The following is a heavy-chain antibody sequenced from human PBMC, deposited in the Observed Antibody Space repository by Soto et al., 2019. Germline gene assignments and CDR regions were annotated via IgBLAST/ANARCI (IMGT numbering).Heavy chain of an antibody. CDR1: GGGNLRDYR. V-gene: IGHV1-69*01. J-gene: IGHJ4*02. CDR2: IIPKLGSA. CDR3: ARGCDGYYFGAGY. D-gene: IGHD5-12*01. Sequence: QVQLVQSGAEVKEPGSSVKVSCKASGGGNLRDYRTTWVRRAPGQGLEWMGGIIPKLGSANYAQNFQGRVTITSDESTNTVYMELSSLRSDDTAVYYCARGCDGYYFGAGYWGQGTPVTVSS.